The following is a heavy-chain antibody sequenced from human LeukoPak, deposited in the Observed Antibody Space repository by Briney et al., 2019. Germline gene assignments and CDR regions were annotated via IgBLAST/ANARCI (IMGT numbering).Heavy chain of an antibody. J-gene: IGHJ3*02. CDR2: ISAYNGNT. Sequence: GASVKLSCKASGYAFTNYGFTWVRHAPGQGLEWMGWISAYNGNTKYSQKLPGRGTMTTDTSTNTVYMDLRSVRSDDTALYFCARVSSGRYEPDDAFAIWGQGTMVTVCS. CDR3: ARVSSGRYEPDDAFAI. D-gene: IGHD3-22*01. CDR1: GYAFTNYG. V-gene: IGHV1-18*01.